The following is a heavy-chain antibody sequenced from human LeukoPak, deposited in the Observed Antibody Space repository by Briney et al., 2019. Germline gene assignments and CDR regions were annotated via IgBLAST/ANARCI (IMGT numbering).Heavy chain of an antibody. V-gene: IGHV3-48*02. J-gene: IGHJ4*02. CDR2: ISSSSNTI. D-gene: IGHD3-22*01. CDR1: GFTFSSYS. Sequence: GGSLRLSCAASGFTFSSYSMNWVRQAPGKGLEWVSYISSSSNTIYYADSVKGRFTISRDNAKNSLYLQMNSLRDEDTAVYYCARGPLPWYYYDSSGYYPFDYWGQGTLVTVSS. CDR3: ARGPLPWYYYDSSGYYPFDY.